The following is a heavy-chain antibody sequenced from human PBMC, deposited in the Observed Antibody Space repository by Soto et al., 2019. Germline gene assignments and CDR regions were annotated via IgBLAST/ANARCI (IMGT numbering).Heavy chain of an antibody. Sequence: PGGSLRLSCAASGCTFSSYSMNWVRQAPGKGLEWVSSISSSSSYIYYADSVKGRFTISRDNAKNSLYLQMNSMRAEDTAVYYCARLGIAAAEAPHAFDIWGQGTMVTVSS. J-gene: IGHJ3*02. V-gene: IGHV3-21*01. CDR2: ISSSSSYI. D-gene: IGHD6-13*01. CDR1: GCTFSSYS. CDR3: ARLGIAAAEAPHAFDI.